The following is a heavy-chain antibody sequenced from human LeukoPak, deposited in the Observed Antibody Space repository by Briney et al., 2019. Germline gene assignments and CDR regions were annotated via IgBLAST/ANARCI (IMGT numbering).Heavy chain of an antibody. CDR2: IGSTGSTT. CDR1: GFTFSSYG. CDR3: VKIAASASDY. Sequence: GGSLRLSCAASGFTFSSYGMSWVRQAPGKGPEWDSSIGSTGSTTYYADSVKGRFTISRDNSKNMMYLQMNSLRAEDTAIYYCVKIAASASDYWGQGTLVTVSS. D-gene: IGHD6-13*01. J-gene: IGHJ4*02. V-gene: IGHV3-23*01.